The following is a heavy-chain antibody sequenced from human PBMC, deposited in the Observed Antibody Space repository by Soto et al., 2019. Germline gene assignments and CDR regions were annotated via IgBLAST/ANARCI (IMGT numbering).Heavy chain of an antibody. V-gene: IGHV3-21*01. J-gene: IGHJ2*01. CDR3: ARGDHGGTSHWYLDL. D-gene: IGHD4-17*01. Sequence: EVQLVESGGGLVKPGGSLRLSCAVSGFTFSNYNMNWVRQAPGKGLEWVSSIGRSGGYIYYADSVKGRFTISRDNGKNSLFLQRNSLRAEDTAVYYCARGDHGGTSHWYLDLWGHGTLVTVSS. CDR2: IGRSGGYI. CDR1: GFTFSNYN.